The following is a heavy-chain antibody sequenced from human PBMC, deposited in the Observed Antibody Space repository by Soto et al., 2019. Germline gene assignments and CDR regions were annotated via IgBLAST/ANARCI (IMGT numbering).Heavy chain of an antibody. Sequence: PSETLSLTCTVSGGSISSGGYYWSWIRQHPGKGLEWIGYIYYSGSTYYNPSLKSRVTISVDTSKNQFSLKLSSVTAADTAVYHCASHMVRGVIGASPPDYWGQGTLVTVSS. V-gene: IGHV4-31*03. CDR1: GGSISSGGYY. D-gene: IGHD3-10*01. CDR2: IYYSGST. J-gene: IGHJ4*02. CDR3: ASHMVRGVIGASPPDY.